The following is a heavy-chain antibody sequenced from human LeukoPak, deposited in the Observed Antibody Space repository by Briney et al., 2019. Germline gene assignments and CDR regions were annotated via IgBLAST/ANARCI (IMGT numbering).Heavy chain of an antibody. D-gene: IGHD3-10*01. CDR3: ARRPYYGSGSSYYYYYYMDV. J-gene: IGHJ6*03. CDR1: GYSISNGYY. CDR2: INHSGST. V-gene: IGHV4-38-2*02. Sequence: NPSETLSLTCTVSGYSISNGYYWGWIRPPPGKGLEWIGEINHSGSTNYNPSLKSRVTISVDTSKNQFSLKLSSVTAADTAVYYCARRPYYGSGSSYYYYYYMDVWGKGTTVTISS.